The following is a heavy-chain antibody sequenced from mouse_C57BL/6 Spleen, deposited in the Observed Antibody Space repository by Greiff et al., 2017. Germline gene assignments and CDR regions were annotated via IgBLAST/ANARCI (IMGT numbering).Heavy chain of an antibody. CDR1: GFTFSDYY. J-gene: IGHJ4*01. V-gene: IGHV5-16*01. D-gene: IGHD1-1*01. Sequence: EVQRVESEGGLVQPGSSMKLSCTASGFTFSDYYMAWVRQVPEKGLEWVANINYDGSSTYYLDSLKSRFIISRDNAKNILYLQMSSLKSEDTATYYCARDLYYYGSSYAMDYWGQGTSVTVSS. CDR2: INYDGSST. CDR3: ARDLYYYGSSYAMDY.